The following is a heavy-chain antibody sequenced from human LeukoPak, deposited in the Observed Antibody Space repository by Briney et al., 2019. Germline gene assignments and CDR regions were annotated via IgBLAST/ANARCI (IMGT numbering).Heavy chain of an antibody. J-gene: IGHJ3*02. CDR3: ASERVPGAFDI. CDR2: ISSSSSYI. Sequence: GGSLRLSCAASGFTFSSYSMNWVRQAPGKGLEWVSSISSSSSYIYYADSVKGRFTISRDNAKNSLYLQMNSLRAEDTAVYCCASERVPGAFDIWGQGTMVTVSS. V-gene: IGHV3-21*01. CDR1: GFTFSSYS.